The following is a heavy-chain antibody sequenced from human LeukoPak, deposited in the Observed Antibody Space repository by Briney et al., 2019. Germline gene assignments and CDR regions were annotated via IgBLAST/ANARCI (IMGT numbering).Heavy chain of an antibody. Sequence: GGSLRLSCAASGFTFSNYWMSWVRQAPGKGLEWVANIKQDGSEKYYVDSVKGRFTISRDNAKNSLYLQMNSLRAEDTAVYYCANPLIGATSWGQGTLVTVSS. CDR1: GFTFSNYW. V-gene: IGHV3-7*03. CDR3: ANPLIGATS. J-gene: IGHJ4*02. D-gene: IGHD1-26*01. CDR2: IKQDGSEK.